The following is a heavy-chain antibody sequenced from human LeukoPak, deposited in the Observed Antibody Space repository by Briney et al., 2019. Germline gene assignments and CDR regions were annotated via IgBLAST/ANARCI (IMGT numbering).Heavy chain of an antibody. Sequence: ASVKVSCKVSGYTLTELSVHWVRQAPGKGLEWMGGFDPEDGETIYAQKFQGRVTITADESTSTAYMELSSLRSEDTAVYYCARVGFPWFDPWGQGTLVTVSS. J-gene: IGHJ5*02. V-gene: IGHV1-24*01. CDR1: GYTLTELS. D-gene: IGHD3-10*01. CDR3: ARVGFPWFDP. CDR2: FDPEDGET.